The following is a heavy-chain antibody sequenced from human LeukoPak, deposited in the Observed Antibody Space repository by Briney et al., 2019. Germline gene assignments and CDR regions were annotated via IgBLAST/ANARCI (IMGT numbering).Heavy chain of an antibody. D-gene: IGHD5-24*01. CDR1: GGSISSYY. CDR2: IYTSGST. Sequence: SETLSLTCTVSGGSISSYYWSWIRQPAGKGLEWIGRIYTSGSTNYNPSLKSRVTMSVDTSKNQFSLKLSSVTAADTAVYYCARGQGTVEMATIYYFDYWGQGTLVTVSS. CDR3: ARGQGTVEMATIYYFDY. V-gene: IGHV4-4*07. J-gene: IGHJ4*02.